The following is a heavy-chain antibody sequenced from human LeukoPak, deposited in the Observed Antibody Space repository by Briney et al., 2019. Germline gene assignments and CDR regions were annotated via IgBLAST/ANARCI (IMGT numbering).Heavy chain of an antibody. CDR1: VDSISSGSYY. CDR2: ISYSGTT. V-gene: IGHV4-39*01. Sequence: PSETLSLTCSVSVDSISSGSYYWGWIRQPPGKGLEWIGSISYSGTTYYNPSLKSRVAISVDTSKNQFSLKLNSVAAADTAVYFCARQKYYYGSESFYPFDYWGQGTLVTASS. J-gene: IGHJ4*02. D-gene: IGHD3-10*01. CDR3: ARQKYYYGSESFYPFDY.